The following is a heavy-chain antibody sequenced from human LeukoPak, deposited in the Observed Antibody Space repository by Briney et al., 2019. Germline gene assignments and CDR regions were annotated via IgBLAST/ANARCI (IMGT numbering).Heavy chain of an antibody. V-gene: IGHV1-3*03. D-gene: IGHD3-10*01. J-gene: IGHJ4*02. CDR3: AREVSSVGANYFDY. Sequence: ASVKVSCKASGYIFSDYTMHWVRQAPGQRLEWMGWINGENGNTKYSQELRGRVTFTSDSSAATVYMELSSLRSEDVAVYYCAREVSSVGANYFDYWGQGTLVTVSS. CDR2: INGENGNT. CDR1: GYIFSDYT.